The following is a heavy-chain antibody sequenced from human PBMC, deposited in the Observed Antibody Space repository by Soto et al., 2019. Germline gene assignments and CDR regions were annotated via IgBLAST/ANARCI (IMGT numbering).Heavy chain of an antibody. CDR1: GFTFSSYG. J-gene: IGHJ4*02. CDR2: ISYDGSNK. CDR3: AKYRGQSVSSGWYYFDH. V-gene: IGHV3-30*18. Sequence: GGSLRLSCAASGFTFSSYGMHWVRQAPGKGLEWVAVISYDGSNKYYADSVKGRFTISRDNSKNTLFLQMNSLRAEDTAVYYCAKYRGQSVSSGWYYFDHWGQGTLVTVSS. D-gene: IGHD6-19*01.